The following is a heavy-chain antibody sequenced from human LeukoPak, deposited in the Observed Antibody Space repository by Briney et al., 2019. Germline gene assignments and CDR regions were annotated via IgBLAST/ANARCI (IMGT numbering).Heavy chain of an antibody. D-gene: IGHD3-10*01. V-gene: IGHV3-7*01. CDR1: GFTFSSYW. CDR2: IKQDGSEK. J-gene: IGHJ4*02. Sequence: QPGGSLRLSCAASGFTFSSYWMSWVRQAPGKGLEWVANIKQDGSEKYYVDSVKGRFTISRDNAKNSLYLQMNSLRAEDTAVYYCARDTGSYFGSGSYSDYWGQGTLVTVSS. CDR3: ARDTGSYFGSGSYSDY.